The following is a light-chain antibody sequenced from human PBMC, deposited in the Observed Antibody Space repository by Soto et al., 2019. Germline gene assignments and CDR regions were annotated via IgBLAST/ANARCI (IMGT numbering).Light chain of an antibody. V-gene: IGKV3-20*01. J-gene: IGKJ4*01. CDR1: QSLSNNY. Sequence: ESVLTQSPGTLSLSPGERATLSCRASQSLSNNYLAWYQQIPGQAPRLLIYGASVRATGIPDRFSGSGSGTDFTLTISRLEPEDFAVYFCQQYGSSPVTFGGGTKVEIK. CDR3: QQYGSSPVT. CDR2: GAS.